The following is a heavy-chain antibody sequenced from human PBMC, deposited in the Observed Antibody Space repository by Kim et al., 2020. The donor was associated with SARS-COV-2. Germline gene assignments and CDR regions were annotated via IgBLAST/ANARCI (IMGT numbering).Heavy chain of an antibody. D-gene: IGHD5-12*01. CDR3: ARHDSGYDPALVY. V-gene: IGHV4-39*01. Sequence: YNPSIKGRVTISVDTSKNQFSLKLSSVTAADSAVCYCARHDSGYDPALVYWGQGTLVTVSS. J-gene: IGHJ4*02.